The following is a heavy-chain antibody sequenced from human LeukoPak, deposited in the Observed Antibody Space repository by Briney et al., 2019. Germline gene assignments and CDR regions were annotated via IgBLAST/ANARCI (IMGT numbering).Heavy chain of an antibody. V-gene: IGHV3-30-3*01. CDR2: ISYDGSNK. CDR1: GFTFSSYA. J-gene: IGHJ3*01. Sequence: GGSLRLSCAASGFTFSSYAMHWVRQAPGKGLEWVAVISYDGSNKYYADSVKGRFTISRDNSKNSLYLQMNSLRAEDTAVYYCARDRGSSGCLPWGQGTMVTVSS. CDR3: ARDRGSSGCLP. D-gene: IGHD6-19*01.